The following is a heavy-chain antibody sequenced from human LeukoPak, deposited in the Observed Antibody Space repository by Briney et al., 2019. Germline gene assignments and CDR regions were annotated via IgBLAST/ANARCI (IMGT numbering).Heavy chain of an antibody. V-gene: IGHV1-18*01. D-gene: IGHD5-18*01. J-gene: IGHJ6*03. CDR1: GYTFTSYG. Sequence: ASVKVSCKASGYTFTSYGISWVRQAPGQGLEWMGWISAYNGNTKYAQRLQGRVTMTRDTSISTAYMELSSLRSEDTAVYYCARGPPIRGYRYGYDTGYYYSYSMDVWGKGTTVTISS. CDR3: ARGPPIRGYRYGYDTGYYYSYSMDV. CDR2: ISAYNGNT.